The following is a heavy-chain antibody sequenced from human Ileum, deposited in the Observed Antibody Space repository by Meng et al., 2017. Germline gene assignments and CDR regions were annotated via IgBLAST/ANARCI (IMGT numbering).Heavy chain of an antibody. V-gene: IGHV1-18*01. Sequence: QVHLVQSGPEVRKPGASVKVSCQAAGYSSTNYGINWLRQAPGKGLEWMGWTSTYNSNRNYAQSLQGRVTMTTDTSTTTAYMELRSLTLDDTAVYYCARGRHCSSTTCYLSDSWGQGTLVTVSS. CDR1: GYSSTNYG. CDR3: ARGRHCSSTTCYLSDS. J-gene: IGHJ4*02. D-gene: IGHD2-2*01. CDR2: TSTYNSNR.